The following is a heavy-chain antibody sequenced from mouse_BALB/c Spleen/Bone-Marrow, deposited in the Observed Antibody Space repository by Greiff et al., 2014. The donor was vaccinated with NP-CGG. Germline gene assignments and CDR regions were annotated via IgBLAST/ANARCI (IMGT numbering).Heavy chain of an antibody. CDR2: ISFGGGYT. V-gene: IGHV5-6*01. CDR3: ARQYGNFGVMDY. CDR1: GFTFSRYG. D-gene: IGHD2-1*01. J-gene: IGHJ4*01. Sequence: DVQLVESGGDLVKPGGSLKLSCAASGFTFSRYGMSWVRQTPDKRLEWVATISFGGGYTYYPDSVKGRFTISRDNAKNTLYLQMSSLKSEDTAMYYCARQYGNFGVMDYWGQGTSVTVSS.